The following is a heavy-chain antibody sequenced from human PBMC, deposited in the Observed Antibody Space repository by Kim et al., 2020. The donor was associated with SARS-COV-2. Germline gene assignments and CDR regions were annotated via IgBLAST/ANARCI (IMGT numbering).Heavy chain of an antibody. CDR1: GFTFSSYA. CDR3: AKDQAPIKAPVYYGSGSYHIYYYYYGMDV. Sequence: GGSLRLSCAASGFTFSSYAMSWVRQAPGKGLEWVSAISGSGGSTYYADSVKGRFTISRDNSKNTLYLQMNSLRAEDTAVYYCAKDQAPIKAPVYYGSGSYHIYYYYYGMDVWGQGTTVTVSS. CDR2: ISGSGGST. D-gene: IGHD3-10*01. V-gene: IGHV3-23*01. J-gene: IGHJ6*02.